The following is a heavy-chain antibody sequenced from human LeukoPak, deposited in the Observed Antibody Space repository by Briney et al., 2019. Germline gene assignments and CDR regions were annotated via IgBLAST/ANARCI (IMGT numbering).Heavy chain of an antibody. Sequence: GGSLRLSCAASGFPFSSYSMNWVRQAPGKGLEWVSYISASGSNIYYLDSVKGRFTVSRDNAMNSLFLQMDRPRAEGTAVYYCVRVKGTYFDFWGQGTLVTVSS. CDR3: VRVKGTYFDF. D-gene: IGHD1-1*01. V-gene: IGHV3-48*01. J-gene: IGHJ4*02. CDR2: ISASGSNI. CDR1: GFPFSSYS.